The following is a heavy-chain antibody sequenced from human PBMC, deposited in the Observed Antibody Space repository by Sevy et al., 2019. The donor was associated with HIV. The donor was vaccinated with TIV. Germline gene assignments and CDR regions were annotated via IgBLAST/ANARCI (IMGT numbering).Heavy chain of an antibody. D-gene: IGHD3-22*01. Sequence: GGSLRLSFAASGFTFSSYDMHWVRQATGKGLEWVSAIGTAGDTYYPGSVKGRFTISRENAKNSLYLQMNSLRAGDTAVYYCARGTRFYYDSSGYYYYFDYWGQGTLVTVSS. V-gene: IGHV3-13*01. J-gene: IGHJ4*02. CDR1: GFTFSSYD. CDR2: IGTAGDT. CDR3: ARGTRFYYDSSGYYYYFDY.